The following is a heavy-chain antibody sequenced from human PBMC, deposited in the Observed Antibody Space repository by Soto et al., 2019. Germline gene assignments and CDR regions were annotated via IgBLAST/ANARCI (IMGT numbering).Heavy chain of an antibody. D-gene: IGHD1-7*01. J-gene: IGHJ4*02. CDR1: GFTFSSYG. V-gene: IGHV3-23*01. Sequence: EVQLLESGGGLVQPGGSLRLSCAASGFTFSSYGMTWVRQAPGKGLEWVSFSSATGAGTYYADSEKGRFTISRGNSKNTLYLQMTSLRADDTAVYYCAKDRRAGGNYGFYSDFWGQGALVIVSS. CDR2: SSATGAGT. CDR3: AKDRRAGGNYGFYSDF.